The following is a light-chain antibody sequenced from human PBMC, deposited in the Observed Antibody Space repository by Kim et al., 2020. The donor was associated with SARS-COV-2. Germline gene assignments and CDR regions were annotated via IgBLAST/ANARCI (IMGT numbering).Light chain of an antibody. CDR1: KLGDKY. Sequence: VSPGQTASITCSGDKLGDKYACWYQQKPGQSPVLVIYQDSQRPSGIPERFSGSNSGNTATLTISGTQAMDEADYYCQAWDSSTYVFGTGTKVTVL. CDR3: QAWDSSTYV. J-gene: IGLJ1*01. V-gene: IGLV3-1*01. CDR2: QDS.